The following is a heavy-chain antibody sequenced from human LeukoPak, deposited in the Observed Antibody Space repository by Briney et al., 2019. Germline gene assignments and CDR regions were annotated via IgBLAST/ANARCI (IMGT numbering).Heavy chain of an antibody. CDR1: GGSFSGYY. Sequence: SETLSLTCAVYGGSFSGYYWSWIRRPPGKGLEWIGEINHSGSTNYNPSLKSRVTISVDTSKNQFPLKLSSVTAADTAVYYCARAHYYGSGSHDYWGQGTLVTVSS. J-gene: IGHJ4*02. CDR3: ARAHYYGSGSHDY. CDR2: INHSGST. D-gene: IGHD3-10*01. V-gene: IGHV4-34*01.